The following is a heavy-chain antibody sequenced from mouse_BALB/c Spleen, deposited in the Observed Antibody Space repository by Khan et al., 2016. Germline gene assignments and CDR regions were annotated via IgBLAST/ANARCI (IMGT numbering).Heavy chain of an antibody. Sequence: VQLQQSGEELVKPGASVKLSCTASGFNIKDTYTHWVKQRPEQGLESTGRIDPANGITKYDPKFQGKATITPDTYSNTAYLQLSSLTSEDTAGYYCARSHYDNDEGFAYWGPGTQLSVSA. J-gene: IGHJ3*01. CDR2: IDPANGIT. CDR3: ARSHYDNDEGFAY. CDR1: GFNIKDTY. D-gene: IGHD2-4*01. V-gene: IGHV14-3*02.